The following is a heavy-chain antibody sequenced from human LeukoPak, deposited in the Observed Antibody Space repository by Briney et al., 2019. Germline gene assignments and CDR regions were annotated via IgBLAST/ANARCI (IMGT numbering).Heavy chain of an antibody. CDR2: ISGSGVNT. J-gene: IGHJ4*02. D-gene: IGHD6-13*01. CDR1: GFTFSSYA. Sequence: GGSLRLSCAASGFTFSSYAMNWVRQAPGKGLEWVSVISGSGVNTYYADSVKGRFTISRDNSKNTLYLQMNSLRAEDTAIYYCAKSFGPVIAAAGTGADWGQGTLVTVSS. CDR3: AKSFGPVIAAAGTGAD. V-gene: IGHV3-23*01.